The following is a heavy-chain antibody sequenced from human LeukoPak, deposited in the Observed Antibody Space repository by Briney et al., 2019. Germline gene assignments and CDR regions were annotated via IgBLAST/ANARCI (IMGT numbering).Heavy chain of an antibody. V-gene: IGHV5-51*01. CDR2: IYPADSDT. CDR1: GYSFTNYW. D-gene: IGHD4-17*01. J-gene: IGHJ3*01. Sequence: GXSLQISCKGSGYSFTNYWIGWVRQMPGKGLEWMGMIYPADSDTSYRPSFQGQVTISADKSISTTYLQWISLKASDTAIYYCASDYGYPNNAFDVWGQGTMVKVSS. CDR3: ASDYGYPNNAFDV.